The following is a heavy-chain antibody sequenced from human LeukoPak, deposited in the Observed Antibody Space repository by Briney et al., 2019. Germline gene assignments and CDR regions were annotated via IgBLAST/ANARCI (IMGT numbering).Heavy chain of an antibody. V-gene: IGHV3-43*01. D-gene: IGHD2-21*02. Sequence: GGSLRLSCAASGFTFDRFTIHWVRQTPGRGLEWVSLINRRGHTFYADSVKGRFTISRDNSRNSVFLQMNSLRPEDTALYHCAKEVDCPSDCLFFHSWGQGTLVTVSS. J-gene: IGHJ4*02. CDR2: INRRGHT. CDR3: AKEVDCPSDCLFFHS. CDR1: GFTFDRFT.